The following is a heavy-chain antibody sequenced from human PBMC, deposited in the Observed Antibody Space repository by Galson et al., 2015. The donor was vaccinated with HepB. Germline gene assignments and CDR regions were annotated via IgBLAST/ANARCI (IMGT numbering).Heavy chain of an antibody. V-gene: IGHV1-18*04. CDR2: ISAYNGNT. D-gene: IGHD3-16*02. J-gene: IGHJ6*02. CDR1: GYTFTSYG. CDR3: ARDWGGDYVWGSYRPNYYYYYGMDV. Sequence: SCKASGYTFTSYGISWVLQAPGQGLEWMGWISAYNGNTNYAQKLQGRVTMTTDTSTSTAYMELRSLRSDDTAVYYCARDWGGDYVWGSYRPNYYYYYGMDVWGQGTTVTVSS.